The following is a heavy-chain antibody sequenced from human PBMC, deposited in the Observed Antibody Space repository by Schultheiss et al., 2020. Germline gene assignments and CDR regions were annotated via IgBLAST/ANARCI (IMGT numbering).Heavy chain of an antibody. V-gene: IGHV4-59*01. J-gene: IGHJ4*02. D-gene: IGHD6-19*01. CDR3: ARASPIAVAGTWGNNYFAY. CDR1: GDSFRRYY. Sequence: SQTLSLTCTVSGDSFRRYYWAWIRQPPGKGLEWIGYIYYSGTTNYNPSLKSRVTISVDASKNQSYLKLRSVTAVDTAVYFCARASPIAVAGTWGNNYFAYWGQGTLVTVSS. CDR2: IYYSGTT.